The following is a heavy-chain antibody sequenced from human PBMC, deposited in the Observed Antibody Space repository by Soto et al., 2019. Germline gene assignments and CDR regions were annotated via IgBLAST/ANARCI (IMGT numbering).Heavy chain of an antibody. V-gene: IGHV6-1*01. CDR3: ARSCPRTNGVCHIV. J-gene: IGHJ4*02. CDR2: TYYRSKWYN. D-gene: IGHD2-8*01. Sequence: PSQTLSLTCAISGDSVSSNSAALNWIRQSPSRGLEWLGRTYYRSKWYNDYAVSVKSRITINPDTSKNQFSLQLNSVTPEDTAVYYCARSCPRTNGVCHIVWGQGTLVTVSS. CDR1: GDSVSSNSAA.